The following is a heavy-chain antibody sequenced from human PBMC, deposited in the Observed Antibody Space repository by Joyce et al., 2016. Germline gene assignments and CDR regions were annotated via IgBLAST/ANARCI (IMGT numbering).Heavy chain of an antibody. V-gene: IGHV3-23*01. CDR1: GFTFSSYA. CDR2: ISGSGGST. J-gene: IGHJ4*02. CDR3: AKDLSYCSGGSCLLARFDY. D-gene: IGHD2-15*01. Sequence: EVQLLESGGGLVQPGGSLRLSCAASGFTFSSYAMSWVRQAPGKGLEWVSAISGSGGSTYYPDSVKGRFTISRDNSKNTLYLQMNSLRAEDTAVYYCAKDLSYCSGGSCLLARFDYWGQGTLVTVSS.